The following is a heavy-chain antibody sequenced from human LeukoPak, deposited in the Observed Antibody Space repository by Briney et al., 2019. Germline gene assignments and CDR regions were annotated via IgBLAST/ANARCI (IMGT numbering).Heavy chain of an antibody. V-gene: IGHV3-30*03. D-gene: IGHD1-26*01. CDR1: GFTFNDYG. J-gene: IGHJ4*02. CDR2: ISYDGDEK. CDR3: ARGHYSGTFWRTGAFDY. Sequence: PWGSLRLSCAASGFTFNDYGLHWVRQAPGKGLEWVAVISYDGDEKHYTESVKGRFTISRDSSKNTVLLEMNSLRFDDTAIYYCARGHYSGTFWRTGAFDYWGQGTLVTVSS.